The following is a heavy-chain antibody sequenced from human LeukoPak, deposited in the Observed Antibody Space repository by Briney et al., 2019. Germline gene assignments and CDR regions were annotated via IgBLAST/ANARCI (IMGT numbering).Heavy chain of an antibody. Sequence: GGSLRLSCVGSGYIFSTYWMNWVRQAPGKGLEWVANIKQDGSEKYHVDSVKGRFTISRDNAKNSLYLQMDSLRVEDTAVYYCARGRECSGTGCYLPGIYWGRESWSPSPQ. J-gene: IGHJ4*02. CDR3: ARGRECSGTGCYLPGIY. D-gene: IGHD2-2*01. V-gene: IGHV3-7*01. CDR1: GYIFSTYW. CDR2: IKQDGSEK.